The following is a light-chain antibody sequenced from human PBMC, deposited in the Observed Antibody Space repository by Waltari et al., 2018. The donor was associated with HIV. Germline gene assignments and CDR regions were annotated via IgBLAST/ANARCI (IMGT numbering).Light chain of an antibody. CDR2: GAT. J-gene: IGKJ5*01. V-gene: IGKV3-15*01. Sequence: EIVMTQSPATLSVSPGGRATLFCRATQRVSCYLAWYQRKPAQGPRLLIYGATTRATGFPARVGGSGSGTEFTLTISSLQSEDFGVYYCQQYNKGPLGITFGQGTRLEI. CDR1: QRVSCY. CDR3: QQYNKGPLGIT.